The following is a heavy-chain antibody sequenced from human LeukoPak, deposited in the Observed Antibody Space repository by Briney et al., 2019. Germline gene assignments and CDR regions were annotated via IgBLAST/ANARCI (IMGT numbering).Heavy chain of an antibody. CDR3: AKDLTLLWFGESIDY. Sequence: PGRSLRLSCAASGFTFSSYGTHWVRQAPGNGLEWVAVISYDGSNKYYADSVKGRFTISRDNSKNTLYLQMNSLRAEDTAVYYCAKDLTLLWFGESIDYWGQGTLVTVSS. CDR2: ISYDGSNK. J-gene: IGHJ4*02. D-gene: IGHD3-10*01. V-gene: IGHV3-30*18. CDR1: GFTFSSYG.